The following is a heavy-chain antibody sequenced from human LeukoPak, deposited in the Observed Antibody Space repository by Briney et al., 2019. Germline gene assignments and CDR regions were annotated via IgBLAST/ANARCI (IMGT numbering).Heavy chain of an antibody. J-gene: IGHJ4*02. CDR3: AKLGY. Sequence: GGSLRLSCAASGFTFDDYAMPWVRQAPGKGLEWASGISWNSGSIGYADSVKGRFTISRDNAKNSLYLQMNSLRAEDTALYYCAKLGYWGQGTLVTVSS. CDR2: ISWNSGSI. CDR1: GFTFDDYA. V-gene: IGHV3-9*01.